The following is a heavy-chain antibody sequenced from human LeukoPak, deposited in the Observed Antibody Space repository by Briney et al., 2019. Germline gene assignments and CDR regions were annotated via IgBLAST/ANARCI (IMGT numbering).Heavy chain of an antibody. Sequence: EASVKVSCKASGGTSSSYTISWVRQAPGQGLEWMGRIIPILGIANYAQKFQGRVTITADKSTSTAYMELSRLRSEDTAVYYCARETEWLVETYYYYGMDVWGQGTTVTVSS. J-gene: IGHJ6*02. D-gene: IGHD6-19*01. CDR1: GGTSSSYT. V-gene: IGHV1-69*04. CDR3: ARETEWLVETYYYYGMDV. CDR2: IIPILGIA.